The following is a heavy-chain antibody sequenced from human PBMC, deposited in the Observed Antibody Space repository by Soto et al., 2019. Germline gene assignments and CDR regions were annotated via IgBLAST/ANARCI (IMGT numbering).Heavy chain of an antibody. D-gene: IGHD5-18*01. J-gene: IGHJ4*02. CDR3: ARQNRDTPMVPFDV. V-gene: IGHV1-69*01. CDR2: LVPQFGTP. Sequence: QVLLVQSGAEVKKPGSSVKVSCLASRGTFNRYAINWVRQAPGHGLEWLGALVPQFGTPNYAQKFQDRVTIVADESTNTTSMELRGLTSDDTAVYYCARQNRDTPMVPFDVWGQGTLVTVSS. CDR1: RGTFNRYA.